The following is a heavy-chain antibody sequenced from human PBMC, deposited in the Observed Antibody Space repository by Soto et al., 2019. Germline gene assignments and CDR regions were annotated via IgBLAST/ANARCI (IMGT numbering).Heavy chain of an antibody. CDR2: ISSNGGST. V-gene: IGHV3-64D*06. D-gene: IGHD6-13*01. J-gene: IGHJ6*02. CDR1: GFTFSSYA. Sequence: GGSLRLSCSASGFTFSSYAMHWVRQAPGKGLEYVSAISSNGGSTYYADSVKGRFTISRDNSKNTLYLQMSSLRAEDTAVYYCASLIAAAGTNHYYYGMDVWGQGTTVTVSS. CDR3: ASLIAAAGTNHYYYGMDV.